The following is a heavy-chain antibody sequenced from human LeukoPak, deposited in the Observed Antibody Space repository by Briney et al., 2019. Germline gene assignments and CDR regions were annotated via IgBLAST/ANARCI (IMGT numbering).Heavy chain of an antibody. V-gene: IGHV3-23*01. CDR1: GFTFSSYA. D-gene: IGHD1-26*01. Sequence: GGSLRLSCAASGFTFSSYAMSWVRQAPGKGLEWVSAISGSGGSTYYADSVKGRFTISRDNSKNTLYLQMNSLRAEDTAVYYCARANVGATTRYFDYWGQGTLVTVSS. CDR2: ISGSGGST. CDR3: ARANVGATTRYFDY. J-gene: IGHJ4*02.